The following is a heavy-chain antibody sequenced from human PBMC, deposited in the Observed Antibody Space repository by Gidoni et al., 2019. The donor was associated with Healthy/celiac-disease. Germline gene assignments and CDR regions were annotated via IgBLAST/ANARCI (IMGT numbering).Heavy chain of an antibody. J-gene: IGHJ4*02. D-gene: IGHD1-26*01. CDR2: ISSSGSTI. CDR3: ARGAEWELLNYFDY. V-gene: IGHV3-11*01. CDR1: GVTFSDYY. Sequence: QVQLVESGGGLVKPGGSLRLCCAAAGVTFSDYYMSWIRQAPGKGLDWVSYISSSGSTIYYADSVKGRFTISRDNAKNSLYLQMNSLRAEDTAVYYCARGAEWELLNYFDYWGQGTLVTVSS.